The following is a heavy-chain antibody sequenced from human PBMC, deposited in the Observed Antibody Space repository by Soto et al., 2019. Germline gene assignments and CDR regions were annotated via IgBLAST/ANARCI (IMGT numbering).Heavy chain of an antibody. CDR1: GGSISSGGYY. CDR3: ARERGSGSDTDYFDY. J-gene: IGHJ4*02. D-gene: IGHD3-10*01. Sequence: QVQLQESGPGLVKPSQTLSLTCTVSGGSISSGGYYWSWIRQHPGKGLEWIGYIYYSGSTYYNPSRKSRVTISVDTSKNQFSLKLSSVTAADTAVYYCARERGSGSDTDYFDYWGQGTLVTVSS. V-gene: IGHV4-31*03. CDR2: IYYSGST.